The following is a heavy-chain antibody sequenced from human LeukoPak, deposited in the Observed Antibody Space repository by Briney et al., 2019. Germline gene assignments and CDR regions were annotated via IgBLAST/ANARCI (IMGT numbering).Heavy chain of an antibody. CDR3: AKRGGTTREAFDL. Sequence: PSETLSLTCTVSGGSLNMYNSSWNWIRQSPGKGLEWIGSILYSGDTYYIPSLKGRVTISADRSKNQISLSLSSVTAADSAVYYCAKRGGTTREAFDLWGQGTIVTVSS. D-gene: IGHD1-14*01. CDR1: GGSLNMYNSS. J-gene: IGHJ3*01. CDR2: ILYSGDT. V-gene: IGHV4-39*01.